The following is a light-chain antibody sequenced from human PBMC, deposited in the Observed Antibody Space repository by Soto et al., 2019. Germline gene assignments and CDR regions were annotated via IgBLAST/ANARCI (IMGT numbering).Light chain of an antibody. CDR2: DAS. V-gene: IGKV1-5*01. CDR3: QQFNNYPRT. CDR1: QSISSW. J-gene: IGKJ1*01. Sequence: QMTQSPSTLSASVGDRVTITCRASQSISSWLAWYQQKPGRAPKLLIYDASKLQSGVPSRFSGSGYGTDFTLTISSLQPEDFATYSCQQFNNYPRTFGQGTKVDIK.